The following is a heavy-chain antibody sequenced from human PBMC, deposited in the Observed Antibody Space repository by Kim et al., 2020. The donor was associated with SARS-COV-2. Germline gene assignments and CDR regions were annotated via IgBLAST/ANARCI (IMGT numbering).Heavy chain of an antibody. Sequence: DSVKGRFTISRDNAKNSLYLQMNSLRDEDTALYYCAREYCSGGTCYFDYWGQGTLVTVSS. CDR3: AREYCSGGTCYFDY. J-gene: IGHJ4*02. D-gene: IGHD2-15*01. V-gene: IGHV3-48*02.